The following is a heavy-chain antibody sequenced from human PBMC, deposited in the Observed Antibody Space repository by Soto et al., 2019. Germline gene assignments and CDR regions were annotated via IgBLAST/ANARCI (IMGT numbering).Heavy chain of an antibody. D-gene: IGHD2-2*01. CDR1: GFTFSSYS. CDR3: ARGPMTIDIVVVPAAAKAYYGMDV. J-gene: IGHJ6*02. V-gene: IGHV3-21*01. CDR2: ISSSSSYI. Sequence: EVQLVESGGGLVKPGGSLRLSCAASGFTFSSYSMNWVRQAPGQGLDWVASISSSSSYIYYADSVKGRFTISRDNAKKSLYLQMNSLRAEDTAVYYCARGPMTIDIVVVPAAAKAYYGMDVWGQGTTVTVSS.